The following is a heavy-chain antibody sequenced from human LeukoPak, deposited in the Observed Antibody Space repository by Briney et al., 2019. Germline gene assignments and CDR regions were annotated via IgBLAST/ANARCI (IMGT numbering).Heavy chain of an antibody. CDR2: IVSSSSYI. J-gene: IGHJ4*02. D-gene: IGHD5-18*01. V-gene: IGHV3-21*01. CDR3: AASTKHTAMVDY. Sequence: GGPLRLSCAASGFTFSSYSMNWVRQAPGKGLEWVSSIVSSSSYIYYADSVKGPFTISRDNAKNSLHLQMNSLRAEDTAVYYCAASTKHTAMVDYWGQGTLVSVSS. CDR1: GFTFSSYS.